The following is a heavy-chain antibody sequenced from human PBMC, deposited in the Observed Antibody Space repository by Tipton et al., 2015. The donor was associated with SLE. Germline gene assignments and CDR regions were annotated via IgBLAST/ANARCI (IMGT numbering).Heavy chain of an antibody. V-gene: IGHV4-34*01. CDR1: GGSFSGYY. D-gene: IGHD5-12*01. CDR3: AGGRYSGPAF. Sequence: TLSLTCAVYGGSFSGYYWSWIRPPPGKGLEWIGEINHSGSTNYNPSLKSRVTISVGTSKNQFSLKLSSVTAADTAVYYCAGGRYSGPAFWGQGTLVTVSP. J-gene: IGHJ4*02. CDR2: INHSGST.